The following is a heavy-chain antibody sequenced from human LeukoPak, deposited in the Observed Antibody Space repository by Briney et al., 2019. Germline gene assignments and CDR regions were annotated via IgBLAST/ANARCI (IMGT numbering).Heavy chain of an antibody. V-gene: IGHV3-23*01. CDR1: GFTFSNYA. CDR2: ISGSGDST. Sequence: QAGGSLRLSCAASGFTFSNYAMRWVRQAPGKGLEWVSGISGSGDSTYYADSVKGRFTISRDNSKNTLYLQMNSLRAEDTAVYYCARGPGQFVRTPPRGWFDPWGQGTLVTVSS. CDR3: ARGPGQFVRTPPRGWFDP. J-gene: IGHJ5*02. D-gene: IGHD6-6*01.